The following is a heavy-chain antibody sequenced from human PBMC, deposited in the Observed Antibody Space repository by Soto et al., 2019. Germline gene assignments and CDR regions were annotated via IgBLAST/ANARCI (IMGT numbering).Heavy chain of an antibody. Sequence: SVKVSCKASGYTITSHYMHWVRQAPGQGLEWMGRIIPILGIANYAQKFQGRVTITADKSTSTAYMELSSLRSEDTAVYYCARTNIIDAFDIWGQGTMVTVSS. J-gene: IGHJ3*02. CDR1: GYTITSHY. V-gene: IGHV1-69*02. CDR2: IIPILGIA. CDR3: ARTNIIDAFDI.